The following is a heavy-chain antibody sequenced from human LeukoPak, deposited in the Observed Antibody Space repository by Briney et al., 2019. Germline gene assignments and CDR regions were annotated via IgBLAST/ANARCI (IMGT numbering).Heavy chain of an antibody. CDR3: ARPRMSGVISGAFDI. CDR2: ISYDGSNK. Sequence: PGGSLRLSCAASGFTFSSYAMHWVRQAPGKGLEWVAVISYDGSNKYYADSVKGRFTISRDNSKNTLYLQMNSLRAEDTAVYYCARPRMSGVISGAFDIWGQGTMVTVSS. V-gene: IGHV3-30*04. J-gene: IGHJ3*02. D-gene: IGHD3-16*02. CDR1: GFTFSSYA.